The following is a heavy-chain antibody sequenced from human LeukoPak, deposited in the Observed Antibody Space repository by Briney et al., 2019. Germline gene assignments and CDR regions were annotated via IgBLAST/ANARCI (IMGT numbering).Heavy chain of an antibody. Sequence: GGSLRLSCAASGIPFSSHAMSWVRQAPGKGLEWVSLISGSGGHTYYGDSVKGRFTVSRDNSTNRLYLQMNSLRPEDTAVYYCAKGGAATMRDGYNYYYYYMEVWGRGTTVTVSS. CDR1: GIPFSSHA. CDR2: ISGSGGHT. CDR3: AKGGAATMRDGYNYYYYYMEV. D-gene: IGHD5-24*01. V-gene: IGHV3-23*02. J-gene: IGHJ6*03.